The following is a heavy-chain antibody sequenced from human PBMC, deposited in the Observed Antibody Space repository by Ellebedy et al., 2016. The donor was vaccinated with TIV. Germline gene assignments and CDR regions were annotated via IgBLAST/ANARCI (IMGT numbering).Heavy chain of an antibody. CDR3: ARDSRIAATTGVGWFDP. J-gene: IGHJ5*02. Sequence: AASVKVSCKASGYTFNSYAVHWVRQAPGQRLEWMGWIIGGNGSTKYSQKLQGRVTITRDTSASAAYMELSSLRSEDTAVYYCARDSRIAATTGVGWFDPWGQGTLVPVSS. V-gene: IGHV1-3*01. D-gene: IGHD6-25*01. CDR1: GYTFNSYA. CDR2: IIGGNGST.